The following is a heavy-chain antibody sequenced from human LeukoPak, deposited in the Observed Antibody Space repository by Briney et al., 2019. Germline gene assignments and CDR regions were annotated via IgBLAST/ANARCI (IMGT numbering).Heavy chain of an antibody. J-gene: IGHJ3*02. D-gene: IGHD1-26*01. Sequence: PGGSLRLSCTVSGFTVSSNSWSWVRQAPGKGLEWVSFIYSGGSTYDADSVKGRFTISRDNSKNTLYLQMNSLRAEDTAVYYCARGGSYLSAFDIWGQGTMVTVSS. CDR2: IYSGGST. CDR1: GFTVSSNS. CDR3: ARGGSYLSAFDI. V-gene: IGHV3-53*01.